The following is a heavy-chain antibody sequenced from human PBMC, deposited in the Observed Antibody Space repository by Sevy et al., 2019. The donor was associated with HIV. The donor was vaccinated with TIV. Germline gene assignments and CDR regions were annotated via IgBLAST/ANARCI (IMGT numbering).Heavy chain of an antibody. D-gene: IGHD5-18*01. CDR3: ARGRVYSYGPGAYYYYGMDV. V-gene: IGHV3-30-3*01. Sequence: GGSLRLSCAASGFTFSSYAMHWVRQAPGKGLEWVAVISYDGSNKYYADSVKGRFTISRDNSKNTLYLQMNSLRAEDTAVYYCARGRVYSYGPGAYYYYGMDVWGQGTTVTVSS. CDR1: GFTFSSYA. CDR2: ISYDGSNK. J-gene: IGHJ6*02.